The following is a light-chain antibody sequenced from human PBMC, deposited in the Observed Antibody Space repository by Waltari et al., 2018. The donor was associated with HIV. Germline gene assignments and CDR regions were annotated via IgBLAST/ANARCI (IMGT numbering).Light chain of an antibody. Sequence: EIVLTQSPATLSLSPGERATISCRASQSVSIYLAWYQQKPGQPPRLLIYDASNRATAIPARFSGSGSGTDFTLTISSLGPEDFAVYYCQQRSRWPPAYTFGQGTKLEIK. CDR1: QSVSIY. V-gene: IGKV3-11*01. CDR3: QQRSRWPPAYT. CDR2: DAS. J-gene: IGKJ2*01.